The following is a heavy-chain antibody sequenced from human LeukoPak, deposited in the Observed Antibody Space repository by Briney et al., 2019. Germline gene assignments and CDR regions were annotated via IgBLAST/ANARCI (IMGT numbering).Heavy chain of an antibody. V-gene: IGHV3-64*01. J-gene: IGHJ4*02. D-gene: IGHD3-22*01. CDR1: GFTFSSLS. CDR2: ISSNGGDT. Sequence: PGGSLRLSCAASGFTFSSLSMHWFRQTPGKGLESVSAISSNGGDTYYANSVKGRFTISRDNSKNTLYLQMNSLRAEDTAAYYCARGITMIVVVRDYFDYWGQGTLVTVSS. CDR3: ARGITMIVVVRDYFDY.